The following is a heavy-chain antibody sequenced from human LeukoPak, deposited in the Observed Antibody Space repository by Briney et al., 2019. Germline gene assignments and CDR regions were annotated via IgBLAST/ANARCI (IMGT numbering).Heavy chain of an antibody. CDR1: GYSFTSYW. V-gene: IGHV5-51*01. J-gene: IGHJ4*02. CDR3: ARLEYSTSGGFDY. D-gene: IGHD6-6*01. CDR2: IYPGDSDT. Sequence: GESLKISCQGSGYSFTSYWIGWVRQMPGKGLEWMGIIYPGDSDTRYSPSFQGQVSISADKSISTAYLQWSSLKASDTAMYYCARLEYSTSGGFDYWGQGTLVTVSS.